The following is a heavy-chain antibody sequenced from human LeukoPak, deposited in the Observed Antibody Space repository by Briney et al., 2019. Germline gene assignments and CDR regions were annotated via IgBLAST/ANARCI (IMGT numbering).Heavy chain of an antibody. CDR3: AAVPIAAAGTGNY. Sequence: SVKVSCKASGFTFTSSAMQWVRQARGQRLEWIGWIVVGSGNTNYAQRFQERVTITRDMSTSTAYMELSSLRSEDTAVYYCAAVPIAAAGTGNYWGQGTLVTVSS. D-gene: IGHD6-13*01. J-gene: IGHJ4*02. V-gene: IGHV1-58*02. CDR2: IVVGSGNT. CDR1: GFTFTSSA.